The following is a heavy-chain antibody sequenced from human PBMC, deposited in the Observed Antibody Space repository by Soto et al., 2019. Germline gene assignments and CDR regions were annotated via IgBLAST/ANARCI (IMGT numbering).Heavy chain of an antibody. J-gene: IGHJ4*02. CDR2: INPNSGGT. V-gene: IGHV1-2*02. Sequence: ASVKVSCKASGYTFTGYYMHWVRQAPGQGLEWMGWINPNSGGTNYAQKFQGRVTMTRDTSISTAYMELSRRRSDDTAVYYCARGGDSSGYYSYFDYWGQGTLVTVYS. CDR3: ARGGDSSGYYSYFDY. D-gene: IGHD3-22*01. CDR1: GYTFTGYY.